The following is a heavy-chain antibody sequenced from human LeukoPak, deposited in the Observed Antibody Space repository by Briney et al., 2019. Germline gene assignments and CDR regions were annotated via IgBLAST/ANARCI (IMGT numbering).Heavy chain of an antibody. J-gene: IGHJ4*02. Sequence: PGGSLRLSCAASGFTFSNAWMSWVRQAPGRGLEWVSFISSSSTTIYYADSVKGRFTISRDNAKNSLYLQVNSLRDEDTAVYYCAKSESYRFDYWGQGTLVTVSS. D-gene: IGHD1-26*01. V-gene: IGHV3-48*02. CDR2: ISSSSTTI. CDR3: AKSESYRFDY. CDR1: GFTFSNAW.